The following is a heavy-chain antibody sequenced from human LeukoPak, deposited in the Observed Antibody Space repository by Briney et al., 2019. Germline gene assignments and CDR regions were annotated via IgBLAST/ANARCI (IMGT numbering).Heavy chain of an antibody. Sequence: SETLSLTCTVSGGSISSYYWSWIRQPPGKGLEWIGYIYYSGSTNYNPSLKSRVTISVDTSKNQCSLKLSSVTAADTAVYYCARGGGVAGTPYNPYDYWGQGTLVTVSS. CDR1: GGSISSYY. CDR2: IYYSGST. J-gene: IGHJ4*02. V-gene: IGHV4-59*01. CDR3: ARGGGVAGTPYNPYDY. D-gene: IGHD6-19*01.